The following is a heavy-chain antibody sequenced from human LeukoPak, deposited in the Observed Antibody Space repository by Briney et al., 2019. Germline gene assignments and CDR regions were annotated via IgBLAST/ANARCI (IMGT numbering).Heavy chain of an antibody. J-gene: IGHJ5*02. D-gene: IGHD6-13*01. CDR2: ISGSSSYI. CDR1: GFTLSSYS. Sequence: GGSLRLSCAASGFTLSSYSMNWVRQAPGKGLEWVSSISGSSSYIYYADSVKGRFTISRDNAKNSLYLQMNSLRAEDTAVYYCARGSVSYSSSWLNWFDPWGQGTLVTVSS. CDR3: ARGSVSYSSSWLNWFDP. V-gene: IGHV3-21*01.